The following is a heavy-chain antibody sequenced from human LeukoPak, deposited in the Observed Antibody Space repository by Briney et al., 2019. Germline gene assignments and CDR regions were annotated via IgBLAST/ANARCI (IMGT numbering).Heavy chain of an antibody. V-gene: IGHV1-69*04. J-gene: IGHJ4*02. CDR3: AREAIRLRLGELSLLGYFDY. CDR2: IIPILGIA. CDR1: GGTSSSYA. Sequence: SVNVSCKASGGTSSSYAISWVRQAPGQGLEWMGRIIPILGIANYAQKFQGRVTLTADKSTSTAYMELSSLRSEDTAVYYCAREAIRLRLGELSLLGYFDYWGQGTLVTVSS. D-gene: IGHD3-16*02.